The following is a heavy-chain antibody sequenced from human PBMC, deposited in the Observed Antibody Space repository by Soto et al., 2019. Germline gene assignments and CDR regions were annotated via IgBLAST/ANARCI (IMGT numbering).Heavy chain of an antibody. CDR1: GGSISIGGYS. V-gene: IGHV4-30-2*01. Sequence: SETLSLTCAVSGGSISIGGYSWSCIRQPPGKGLEWIGYIYHSGSTYYNPSLKSRVTISVDRSKNQFSLKLSSVTAADTAVYYCAKSPDYYYYGMDVWGQGTTVTVSS. J-gene: IGHJ6*02. CDR2: IYHSGST. CDR3: AKSPDYYYYGMDV.